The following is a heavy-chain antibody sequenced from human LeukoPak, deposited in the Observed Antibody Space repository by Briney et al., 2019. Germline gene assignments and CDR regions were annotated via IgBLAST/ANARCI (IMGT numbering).Heavy chain of an antibody. CDR2: ISSDSSYI. V-gene: IGHV3-21*01. CDR1: GFTFSDYT. Sequence: GGSLRLSCAASGFTFSDYTMTWVRQAPGKGLEWVASISSDSSYIDYADSVKGRFTVSRDNAKNSLFLKTDTLRGDDTGIYHCARDPNVLGITPYYFDFWGQGTLVTVSS. CDR3: ARDPNVLGITPYYFDF. J-gene: IGHJ4*02. D-gene: IGHD3-10*02.